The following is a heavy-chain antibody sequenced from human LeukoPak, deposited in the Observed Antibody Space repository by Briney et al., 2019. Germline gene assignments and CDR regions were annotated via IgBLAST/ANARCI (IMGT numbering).Heavy chain of an antibody. D-gene: IGHD3-22*01. V-gene: IGHV1-69*05. Sequence: GSSVKVSCKASGGTFSSYAISWVRQAPGQGLEWMGRIIPIFGTANYAQKFQGRVTITTDESTSTAYMELSSLRSEDTAVYYCAREGAIVVVITTSYYFDYWGQGTLVTVSS. CDR1: GGTFSSYA. CDR2: IIPIFGTA. J-gene: IGHJ4*02. CDR3: AREGAIVVVITTSYYFDY.